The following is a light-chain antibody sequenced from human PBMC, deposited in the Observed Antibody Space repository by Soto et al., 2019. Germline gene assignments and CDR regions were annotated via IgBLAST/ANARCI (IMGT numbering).Light chain of an antibody. J-gene: IGKJ1*01. CDR3: QQFYGSPWT. V-gene: IGKV4-1*01. Sequence: DIVMTQSPDSLAVSLGERATINCRSSQSLVHKTNYKNYLAWYQQKPGQPPKVLICWATTRESGVPDRFSGSGSGTDFTLTISGLQTEDVAVYYCQQFYGSPWTFGQGTKVDIK. CDR1: QSLVHKTNYKNY. CDR2: WAT.